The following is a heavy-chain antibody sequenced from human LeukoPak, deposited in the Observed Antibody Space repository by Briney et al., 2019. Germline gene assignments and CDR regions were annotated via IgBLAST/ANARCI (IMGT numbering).Heavy chain of an antibody. V-gene: IGHV4-39*01. CDR1: GGSISSSSYY. D-gene: IGHD3-22*01. Sequence: SETLSLTCTVSGGSISSSSYYWGWIRQPPGKGLEWIGSIYYSGSTYFNPSPKSRFTIPVDSSKNQFSLKLSSVTAADTAVYYCAVADADYYDSSGYYYFDYWGQGALVTVSS. CDR2: IYYSGST. CDR3: AVADADYYDSSGYYYFDY. J-gene: IGHJ4*02.